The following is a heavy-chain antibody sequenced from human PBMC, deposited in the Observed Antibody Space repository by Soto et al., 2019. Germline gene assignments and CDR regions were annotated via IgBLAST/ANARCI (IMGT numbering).Heavy chain of an antibody. CDR2: IKEDGSEE. Sequence: GGSLRLSCAASGFIFSNYWMTWVRQAPGKGLEWVARIKEDGSEEYYVDSVKGRFTISRDNAKNSLYLQLNSLRAEDTAVYYCARDGLGGSYFDYWGQGTPVTVS. V-gene: IGHV3-7*01. CDR3: ARDGLGGSYFDY. J-gene: IGHJ4*02. CDR1: GFIFSNYW. D-gene: IGHD1-26*01.